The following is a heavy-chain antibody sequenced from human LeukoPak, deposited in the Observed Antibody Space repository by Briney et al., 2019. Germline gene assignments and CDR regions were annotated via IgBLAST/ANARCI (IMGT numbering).Heavy chain of an antibody. CDR1: GGSISSYY. J-gene: IGHJ5*02. V-gene: IGHV4-59*01. CDR3: ANSRGLLPWFAP. Sequence: SETLSLTCTVSGGSISSYYWRWIRQPPGKGLEWIGYIYYSGSTNYNPSLKSRVTISVDTSKNQFSPKLSSVTAADTAVYYCANSRGLLPWFAPWGQGTLVTVSS. CDR2: IYYSGST. D-gene: IGHD2-15*01.